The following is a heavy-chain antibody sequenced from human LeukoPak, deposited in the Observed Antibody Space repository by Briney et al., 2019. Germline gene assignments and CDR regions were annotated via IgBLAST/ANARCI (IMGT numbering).Heavy chain of an antibody. J-gene: IGHJ5*02. Sequence: ASVKVSCKASGYTFAGYYMRWVRQAPGQGLEWMGWINPNSGGTNYAQKFQGRVTMTRDTSISTAYMELSRLRSDDTAVYYCARDGDCSSTSCWFDPWGQGTLVTVSS. CDR2: INPNSGGT. CDR1: GYTFAGYY. V-gene: IGHV1-2*02. D-gene: IGHD2-2*01. CDR3: ARDGDCSSTSCWFDP.